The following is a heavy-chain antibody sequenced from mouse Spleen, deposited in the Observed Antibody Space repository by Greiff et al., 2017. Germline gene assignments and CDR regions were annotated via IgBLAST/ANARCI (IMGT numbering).Heavy chain of an antibody. D-gene: IGHD1-1*01. V-gene: IGHV5-17*02. CDR2: ISSGSSTI. CDR3: ARCPYYYGSSPYAMDY. CDR1: GFTFSSFG. J-gene: IGHJ4*01. Sequence: DVMLVESGGGLVQPGGSRKLSCAASGFTFSSFGMHWVRQAPEKGLEWVAYISSGSSTIYYADTVKGRFTISRDNPKNTLFLQMTSLRSEDTAMYYCARCPYYYGSSPYAMDYWGQGTSVTVSS.